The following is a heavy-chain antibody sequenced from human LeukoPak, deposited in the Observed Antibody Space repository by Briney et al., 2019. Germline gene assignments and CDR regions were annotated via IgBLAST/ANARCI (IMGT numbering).Heavy chain of an antibody. J-gene: IGHJ4*02. CDR2: IRSDGSNK. Sequence: GGSLRLSCAASGFTFSSYGMHWVRQAPGKGLHWVAFIRSDGSNKYYADSVKGRFTISRDNSKNTLYLQMNSLRAEDTAVYYCARGGSPSDYWGQGTLVTVSS. CDR1: GFTFSSYG. CDR3: ARGGSPSDY. V-gene: IGHV3-30*02. D-gene: IGHD3-16*01.